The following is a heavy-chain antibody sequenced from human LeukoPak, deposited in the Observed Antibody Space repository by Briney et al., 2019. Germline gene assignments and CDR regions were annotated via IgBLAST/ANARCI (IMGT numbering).Heavy chain of an antibody. Sequence: SETLSLTCTVSGGSISRSSYYWGWIRQPPGKGLVWIGSIYYSGSTYYNPSLKSRVTISVDTSKNQFSLKLSSVTAADTAVYYCARGRYYDSSPFDYWGQGTLVTVSS. V-gene: IGHV4-39*07. J-gene: IGHJ4*02. D-gene: IGHD3-22*01. CDR3: ARGRYYDSSPFDY. CDR2: IYYSGST. CDR1: GGSISRSSYY.